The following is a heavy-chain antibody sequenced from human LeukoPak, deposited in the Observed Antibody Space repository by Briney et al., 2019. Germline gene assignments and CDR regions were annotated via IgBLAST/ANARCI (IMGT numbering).Heavy chain of an antibody. J-gene: IGHJ4*02. Sequence: ASVKVSCKASGYTFTSYDINWVRQATGQGLEWMGWMNPNSGNTGYAQKFQGRVTITRNTSISTAYMELSSLRSEDTAVYYCARGYSGSYYVDYWGQGTLVTVSS. CDR1: GYTFTSYD. CDR3: ARGYSGSYYVDY. D-gene: IGHD1-26*01. V-gene: IGHV1-8*03. CDR2: MNPNSGNT.